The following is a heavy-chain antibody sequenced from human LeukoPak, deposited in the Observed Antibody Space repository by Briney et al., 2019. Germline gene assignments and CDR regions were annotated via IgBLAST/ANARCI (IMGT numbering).Heavy chain of an antibody. CDR2: VSAYNGNT. CDR3: ARDLAYSHIPEKPFDH. CDR1: GYTFTSYG. Sequence: GASVKVSCSASGYTFTSYGISWVRQAPGQGLEWMGWVSAYNGNTKYAQNLQGRVTMTRDTSTNTAYMELRSLRSDDTAVYYCARDLAYSHIPEKPFDHWGQGTLVTVS. J-gene: IGHJ4*02. D-gene: IGHD1-14*01. V-gene: IGHV1-18*01.